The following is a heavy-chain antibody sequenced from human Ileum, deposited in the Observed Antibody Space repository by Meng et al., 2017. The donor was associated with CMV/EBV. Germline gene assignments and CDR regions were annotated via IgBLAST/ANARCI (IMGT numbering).Heavy chain of an antibody. V-gene: IGHV5-51*01. Sequence: SCKTSGFDFTRYWLGWVRQMPGKGLEWMGVIDAGGSDTRYSPSFQGQVTMSADTSTNTAYLQWSSLKASDTAMYYCARSTFAMVIVAFDIWGQGTMVTVSS. CDR3: ARSTFAMVIVAFDI. CDR1: GFDFTRYW. CDR2: IDAGGSDT. D-gene: IGHD5-18*01. J-gene: IGHJ3*02.